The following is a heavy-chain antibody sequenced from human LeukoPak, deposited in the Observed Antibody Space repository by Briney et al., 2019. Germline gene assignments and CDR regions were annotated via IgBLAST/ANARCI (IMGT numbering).Heavy chain of an antibody. Sequence: ASVKVSCKASGYTFTGYYMHWVRQAPGQGLEWMGRIIPILGIANYAQKFQGRVTITADKSTSTAYMELSSLRSEDTAVYYCARGEGWNYVSWFDPWGQGTLVTVSS. CDR3: ARGEGWNYVSWFDP. D-gene: IGHD1-7*01. CDR1: GYTFTGYY. J-gene: IGHJ5*02. CDR2: IIPILGIA. V-gene: IGHV1-69*04.